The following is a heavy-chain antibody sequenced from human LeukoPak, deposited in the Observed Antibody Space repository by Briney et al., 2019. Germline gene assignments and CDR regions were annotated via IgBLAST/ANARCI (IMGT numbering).Heavy chain of an antibody. CDR1: EFTFSSYA. CDR2: ISGGGSST. J-gene: IGHJ3*02. CDR3: AKDSQADAFDI. V-gene: IGHV3-23*01. Sequence: GGSLRLSCAASEFTFSSYAMSWVRQAPGKGPEWVSVISGGGSSTYYADSVKGRFTISRDNSKNTLYLQMNSLRAEDTALYYCAKDSQADAFDIWGQGTMVTVSS.